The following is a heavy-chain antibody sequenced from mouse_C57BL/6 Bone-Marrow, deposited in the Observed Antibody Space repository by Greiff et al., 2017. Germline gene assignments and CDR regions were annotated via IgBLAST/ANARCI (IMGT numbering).Heavy chain of an antibody. V-gene: IGHV1-50*01. D-gene: IGHD2-3*01. CDR2: LDPSDSYT. Sequence: QVQLQQPGAELVMPGASVKLSCKASGYTFTSYWMQWVKQRPGQGLEWIAELDPSDSYTNYNQKFKGKATLTVDTSSSTAYMQLSSLTSGDSAVYYCAREGWLLGPFAYWGQGTLVTGSA. CDR1: GYTFTSYW. CDR3: AREGWLLGPFAY. J-gene: IGHJ3*01.